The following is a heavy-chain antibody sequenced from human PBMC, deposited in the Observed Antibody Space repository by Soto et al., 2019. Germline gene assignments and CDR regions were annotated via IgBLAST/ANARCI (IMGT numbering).Heavy chain of an antibody. Sequence: SETLSLTCTVSGGSISSSSYYWGWIRQPPGKGLEWIGSIYYSGSTYYNPSLKSRVPISVDTSKNQFSWKLSSVTAADTAVYYCARHLHCSSTSCSGPGYYYYYGMDVWGQGTTVTVSS. D-gene: IGHD2-2*01. V-gene: IGHV4-39*01. CDR1: GGSISSSSYY. CDR3: ARHLHCSSTSCSGPGYYYYYGMDV. CDR2: IYYSGST. J-gene: IGHJ6*02.